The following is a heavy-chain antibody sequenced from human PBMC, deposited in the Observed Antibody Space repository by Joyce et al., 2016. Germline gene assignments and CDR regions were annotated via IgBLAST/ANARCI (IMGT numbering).Heavy chain of an antibody. J-gene: IGHJ3*02. CDR3: TRGRIEYSKTFNAYDI. V-gene: IGHV1-69*04. D-gene: IGHD2/OR15-2a*01. CDR1: GGNFYDYT. CDR2: VIPIVGVA. Sequence: VQLVQSGAEVKKPGSSVKVSCKVSGGNFYDYTITWVQQAPGQGLEWMGRVIPIVGVANYARKFRGRVALTADKSTATAYLELNSLRLDDTAMFFCTRGRIEYSKTFNAYDIWGQGTMVTVSS.